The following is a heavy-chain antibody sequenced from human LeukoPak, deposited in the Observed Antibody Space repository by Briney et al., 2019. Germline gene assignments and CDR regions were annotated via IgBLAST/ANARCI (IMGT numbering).Heavy chain of an antibody. CDR1: GYSISSGYY. J-gene: IGHJ4*02. CDR2: IYHSGST. CDR3: ARVDATVTQVYYFDY. Sequence: SETLSLTCAVSGYSISSGYYWGWIRQPPGKGLEWIGSIYHSGSTYYNPSLKSRVTISVDTSKNQFSLKLSSVTAADTAVYYCARVDATVTQVYYFDYWGQGTLVTVSS. V-gene: IGHV4-38-2*01. D-gene: IGHD4-17*01.